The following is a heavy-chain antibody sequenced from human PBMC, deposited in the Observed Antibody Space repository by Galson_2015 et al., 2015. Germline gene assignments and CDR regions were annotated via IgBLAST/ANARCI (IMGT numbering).Heavy chain of an antibody. Sequence: SLRLSCAASGFTFSTYGIHWVRQAPGKGLEWVAVISYDGSNKYYADSVRGRFTISRDNSKNTLYLQMNSLRAEDTAVYYCATPRYRDDYNPFYYWGQGTLVTVSS. CDR3: ATPRYRDDYNPFYY. D-gene: IGHD5-24*01. V-gene: IGHV3-30*03. CDR1: GFTFSTYG. CDR2: ISYDGSNK. J-gene: IGHJ4*02.